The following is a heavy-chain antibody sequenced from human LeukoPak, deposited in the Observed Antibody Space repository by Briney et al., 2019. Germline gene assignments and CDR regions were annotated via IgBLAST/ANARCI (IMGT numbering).Heavy chain of an antibody. D-gene: IGHD5-12*01. CDR3: ARDVIVATNAWV. CDR1: GYTFTGYY. Sequence: GASVQVSCKASGYTFTGYYMHWVRPATGKGRDWMGWINGNSGGTNYARKYQRGVTMARDTCISTGCIVLSRLRSDETAVYYGARDVIVATNAWVGGQGNLVTVSS. V-gene: IGHV1-2*02. J-gene: IGHJ4*02. CDR2: INGNSGGT.